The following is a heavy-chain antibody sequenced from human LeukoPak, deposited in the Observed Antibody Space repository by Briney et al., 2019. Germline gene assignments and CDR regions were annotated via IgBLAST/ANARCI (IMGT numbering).Heavy chain of an antibody. D-gene: IGHD3-3*01. Sequence: ASVKVSCKASGYTFTGYYMHWVRQAPGQGLEWMGWINPNSGGTNYAQKFQGRVTMTRDTSISTAYMELSRLRSDDTAVYYCARDEIAYYDFWSGYYGRSEFDPWGQGTLVTVSS. CDR2: INPNSGGT. CDR3: ARDEIAYYDFWSGYYGRSEFDP. J-gene: IGHJ5*02. CDR1: GYTFTGYY. V-gene: IGHV1-2*02.